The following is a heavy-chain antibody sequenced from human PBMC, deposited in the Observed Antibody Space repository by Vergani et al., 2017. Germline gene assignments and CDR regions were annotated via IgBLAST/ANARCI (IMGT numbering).Heavy chain of an antibody. J-gene: IGHJ4*02. CDR1: GGSFSGYY. V-gene: IGHV4-34*01. Sequence: QVQLQQWGAGLLKPSETLSLTCAVYGGSFSGYYWSWIRQPPGKGLEWIGEINHSGSTNYHPSLKSRVTISVDTSKNQFSLKLSSVTAADTAVYYCARGTGGITMVRGVYYFDYWGQGTLVTVSS. D-gene: IGHD3-10*01. CDR2: INHSGST. CDR3: ARGTGGITMVRGVYYFDY.